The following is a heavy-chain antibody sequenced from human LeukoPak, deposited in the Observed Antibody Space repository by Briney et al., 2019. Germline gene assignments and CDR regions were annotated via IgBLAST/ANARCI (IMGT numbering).Heavy chain of an antibody. Sequence: SVKVSCKASGGTFSSYTISWVRQAPGQGLEWMGRIIPILGIANYAQKFQGRVTITVDKSTSTAYMELSSLRSEDTAVYYCARAGWELRNYYYYMDVWGKGTTVAVSS. CDR1: GGTFSSYT. V-gene: IGHV1-69*02. CDR3: ARAGWELRNYYYYMDV. D-gene: IGHD1-26*01. CDR2: IIPILGIA. J-gene: IGHJ6*03.